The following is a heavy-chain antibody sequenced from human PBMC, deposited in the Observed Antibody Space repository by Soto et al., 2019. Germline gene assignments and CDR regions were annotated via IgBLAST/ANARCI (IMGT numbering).Heavy chain of an antibody. V-gene: IGHV3-74*01. CDR1: GTYW. J-gene: IGHJ4*02. CDR2: INSDGSIT. D-gene: IGHD3-10*01. Sequence: PGGSLRLSCAGSGTYWMHWVRQAPGKGLVWIGRINSDGSITNYADSVKGRFTISRDNAKNTLYLQMNSLRAEDTAVYYCTRAGNYRFDFWGQGTLVTVSS. CDR3: TRAGNYRFDF.